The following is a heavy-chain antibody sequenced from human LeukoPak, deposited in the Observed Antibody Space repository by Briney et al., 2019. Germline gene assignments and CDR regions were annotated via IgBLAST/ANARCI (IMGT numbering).Heavy chain of an antibody. CDR1: GYGFTGYN. CDR2: INPNSGGT. CDR3: ARPIVRGVDCFDP. D-gene: IGHD3-10*01. J-gene: IGHJ5*02. V-gene: IGHV1-2*02. Sequence: ASVKLSCKGTGYGFTGYNMHWVRQGPGQGLEWMGWINPNSGGTNYAQKFQGRVTMTRDTSISTAYMELSTVTADDTAVYYCARPIVRGVDCFDPWGQGTLVTVSS.